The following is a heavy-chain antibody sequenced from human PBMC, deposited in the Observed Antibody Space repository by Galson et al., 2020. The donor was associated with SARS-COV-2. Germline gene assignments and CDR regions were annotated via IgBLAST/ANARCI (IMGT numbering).Heavy chain of an antibody. Sequence: SVKVSCKASGGTFSSYAISWVRQAPGQGLEWMGGIIPIFGTANYAQKFQGRVTITADESTSTAYMELSSLRSEDTAVYYCASTPWWPDSSSSLKRSYGMDVWGQGTTVTVSS. J-gene: IGHJ6*02. CDR1: GGTFSSYA. D-gene: IGHD6-6*01. CDR2: IIPIFGTA. CDR3: ASTPWWPDSSSSLKRSYGMDV. V-gene: IGHV1-69*13.